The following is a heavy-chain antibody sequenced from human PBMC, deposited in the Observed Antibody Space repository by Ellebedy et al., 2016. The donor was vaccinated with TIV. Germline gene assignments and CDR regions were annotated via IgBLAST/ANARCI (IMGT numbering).Heavy chain of an antibody. Sequence: GESLKISCVASGFTFSDYSMSWVCQAPGKGLEWVSRISLSVNTMYYADSVQGRFTISMDNAKNSLFLQMNNLRAEDTAVYFCARHTTMAYLFTYWGQGALVTVSS. D-gene: IGHD1-1*01. CDR2: ISLSVNTM. J-gene: IGHJ4*02. CDR3: ARHTTMAYLFTY. V-gene: IGHV3-11*01. CDR1: GFTFSDYS.